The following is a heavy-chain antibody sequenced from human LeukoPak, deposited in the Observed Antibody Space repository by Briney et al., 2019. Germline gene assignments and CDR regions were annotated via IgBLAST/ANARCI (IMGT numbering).Heavy chain of an antibody. Sequence: GSLRLSCAASGFTVSSNYMSWVRQAPGKGLEWVSVIYSGGSTYYADSVKGRFTISRDNSKNTLYLQMNSLRAEDTAVYYCARAPYDFWSGYYHFDYWGQGTLVTVSS. CDR3: ARAPYDFWSGYYHFDY. V-gene: IGHV3-66*01. J-gene: IGHJ4*02. D-gene: IGHD3-3*01. CDR1: GFTVSSNY. CDR2: IYSGGST.